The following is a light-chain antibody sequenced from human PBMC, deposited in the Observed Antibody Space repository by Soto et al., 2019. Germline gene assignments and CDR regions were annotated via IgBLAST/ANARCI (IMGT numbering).Light chain of an antibody. V-gene: IGKV3-15*01. Sequence: EIMMTQSPGTLSASPGERATLSCRASQSVSSNLAWYQQKPGQAPRLLIYAVSTRATGIPARFSGSGSGTEFTLTIGSLQSEDFAVYYCQQYNKWPLTFGQGTKLEIK. CDR1: QSVSSN. CDR3: QQYNKWPLT. CDR2: AVS. J-gene: IGKJ1*01.